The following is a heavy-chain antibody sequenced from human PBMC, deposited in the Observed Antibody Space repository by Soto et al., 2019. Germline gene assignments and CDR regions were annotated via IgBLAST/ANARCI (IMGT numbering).Heavy chain of an antibody. V-gene: IGHV3-30*18. CDR3: AKDLRGGWYVGPDAQYYYYYYGMDV. D-gene: IGHD6-19*01. CDR2: ISYDGSNK. CDR1: GFTFSSYG. Sequence: GGSLRLSCAASGFTFSSYGMHWVRQAPGKGLEWVAVISYDGSNKYYADSVKGRFTISRDNSKNTRYLQMNSLRAEDTAVYYCAKDLRGGWYVGPDAQYYYYYYGMDVWGQGTTVTVSS. J-gene: IGHJ6*02.